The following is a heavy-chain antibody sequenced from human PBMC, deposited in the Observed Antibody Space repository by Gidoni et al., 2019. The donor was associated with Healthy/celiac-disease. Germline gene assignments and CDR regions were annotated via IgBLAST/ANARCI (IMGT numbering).Heavy chain of an antibody. D-gene: IGHD3-10*01. CDR1: GYTFTGYY. Sequence: QVQLVQSGAEVKKPGASVKVSCKASGYTFTGYYMHWVRQAPGQGLEWMGWINPNSGGTNYAQKFQGWVTMTRDTSISTAYMELSRLRSDDTAVYYCARGYSSRSDYYYYGMDVWGQGTTVTVSS. CDR2: INPNSGGT. V-gene: IGHV1-2*04. CDR3: ARGYSSRSDYYYYGMDV. J-gene: IGHJ6*02.